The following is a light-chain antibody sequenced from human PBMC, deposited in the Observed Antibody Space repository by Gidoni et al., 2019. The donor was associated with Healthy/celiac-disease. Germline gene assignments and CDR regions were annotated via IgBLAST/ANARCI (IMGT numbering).Light chain of an antibody. Sequence: EIVLTQSPGTLSLSPGERATLACRASQSVSSSYLAWYQQKTGQAPRHLIYGASSRATGIPDRFSGSGSGTDFTLTISRLEPEDFAVYYCQQYGSSPWTFGQGTKVEIK. J-gene: IGKJ1*01. CDR3: QQYGSSPWT. CDR1: QSVSSSY. V-gene: IGKV3-20*01. CDR2: GAS.